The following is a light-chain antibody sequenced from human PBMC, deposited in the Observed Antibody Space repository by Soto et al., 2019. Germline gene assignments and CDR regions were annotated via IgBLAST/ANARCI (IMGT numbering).Light chain of an antibody. CDR2: DAS. Sequence: EIVLTQSPATLSLSPGERATLSCRASQSISSSLAWYQQKPGQAPRLLIYDASTRATGFPARFSGSGSGTDFTLTIGCLEPEDFAIYYCQQRSEWPRTFGQGTKVDIK. CDR3: QQRSEWPRT. V-gene: IGKV3-11*01. J-gene: IGKJ1*01. CDR1: QSISSS.